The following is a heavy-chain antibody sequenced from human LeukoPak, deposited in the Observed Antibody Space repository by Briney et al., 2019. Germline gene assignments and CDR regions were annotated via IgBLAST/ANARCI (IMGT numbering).Heavy chain of an antibody. CDR3: AKDSERGYY. CDR1: GFTLSTSA. J-gene: IGHJ4*02. V-gene: IGHV3-30*02. Sequence: GGSLRLSCAVSGFTLSTSAMSWVRQAPGKGLEWVAFVQFDGTDIHYTDSVKGRFIIPRDNSKNTLYLQMNSLRAEDTAVYYCAKDSERGYYWGQGTLVTVSS. CDR2: VQFDGTDI. D-gene: IGHD1-26*01.